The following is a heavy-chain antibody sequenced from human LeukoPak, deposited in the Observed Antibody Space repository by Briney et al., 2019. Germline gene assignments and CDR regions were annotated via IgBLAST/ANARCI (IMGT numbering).Heavy chain of an antibody. CDR1: GYTFTSYD. J-gene: IGHJ4*02. V-gene: IGHV1-8*01. CDR3: ARVSGRWELRDY. D-gene: IGHD1-26*01. CDR2: MNPNSGNT. Sequence: ASVKVSCKASGYTFTSYDINWVRQATGQGLEWMGWMNPNSGNTGYAQKFQDRVTMTRNTSISTAYMELSSLRSEDTAVYYCARVSGRWELRDYWGQGTLVTVSS.